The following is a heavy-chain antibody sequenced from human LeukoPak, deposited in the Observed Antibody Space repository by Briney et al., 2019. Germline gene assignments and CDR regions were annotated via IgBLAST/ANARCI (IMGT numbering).Heavy chain of an antibody. CDR3: ARAMGELGYCSSTSCYVAPPDY. D-gene: IGHD2-2*01. CDR1: GYTFTSYG. J-gene: IGHJ4*02. CDR2: ISAYNGNT. Sequence: ASVKVSCKASGYTFTSYGISWVRRAPGQGLEWMGWISAYNGNTNYAQKLQGRVTMTTDTSTSTAYMELRSLRSDDTAVYYCARAMGELGYCSSTSCYVAPPDYWGQGTLVTVS. V-gene: IGHV1-18*04.